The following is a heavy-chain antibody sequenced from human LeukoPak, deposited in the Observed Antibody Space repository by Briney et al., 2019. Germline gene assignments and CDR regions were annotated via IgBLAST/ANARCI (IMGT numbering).Heavy chain of an antibody. J-gene: IGHJ6*02. CDR2: IIPIFGTA. D-gene: IGHD3-3*01. V-gene: IGHV1-69*13. Sequence: SVTVSCTASGGTFSSYAISWVRQAPGQGLEWMGGIIPIFGTANYAQKFQGRVTITADESTSTAYMELSSLRSEDTAVYYCARAHKPDGGGGITIFGVVSLYYYYGMDVWGQGTTVTVSS. CDR3: ARAHKPDGGGGITIFGVVSLYYYYGMDV. CDR1: GGTFSSYA.